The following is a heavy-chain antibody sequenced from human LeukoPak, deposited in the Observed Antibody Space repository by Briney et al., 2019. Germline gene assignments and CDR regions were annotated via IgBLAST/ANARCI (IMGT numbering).Heavy chain of an antibody. Sequence: ASVKVSCKASGYTFTRYYMHWVRQAPGQGPEWMGVINTSGGSTSYAQKFQGRVTMTRDTSTSTVYMELSRLRSEDTAVYYCARGTGIAAAVTSLFQYWGQGTLVTVSS. CDR2: INTSGGST. CDR1: GYTFTRYY. D-gene: IGHD6-13*01. CDR3: ARGTGIAAAVTSLFQY. J-gene: IGHJ1*01. V-gene: IGHV1-46*01.